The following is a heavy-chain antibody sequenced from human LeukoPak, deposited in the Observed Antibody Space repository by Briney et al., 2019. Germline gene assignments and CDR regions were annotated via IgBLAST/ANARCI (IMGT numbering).Heavy chain of an antibody. CDR2: IYYSGTT. D-gene: IGHD3-22*01. CDR3: ARDRSDGSGYYGYYFDY. J-gene: IGHJ4*02. CDR1: GGSISSDY. Sequence: SETLSLTCTVSGGSISSDYWSWIRQSPGKGLEWIGYIYYSGTTSYNPSLKSRVTISLDTSKNQFSLRLSSVTAADTAVYYCARDRSDGSGYYGYYFDYWGQGTLVSVSS. V-gene: IGHV4-59*01.